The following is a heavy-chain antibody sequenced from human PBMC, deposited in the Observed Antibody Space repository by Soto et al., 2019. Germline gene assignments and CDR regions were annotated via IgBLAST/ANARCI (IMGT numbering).Heavy chain of an antibody. V-gene: IGHV3-30*18. Sequence: GGSLRLSCVGSGFTFSNYGMHWVRQPPGKGLEWVALISDDGDKRYYADSVRGRLIISRDNSKDTLYLQMNSLGPDDTAVYYCAKEHIAARGYYYYYGMDVWGQGTTVTVSS. CDR1: GFTFSNYG. CDR2: ISDDGDKR. J-gene: IGHJ6*02. D-gene: IGHD6-6*01. CDR3: AKEHIAARGYYYYYGMDV.